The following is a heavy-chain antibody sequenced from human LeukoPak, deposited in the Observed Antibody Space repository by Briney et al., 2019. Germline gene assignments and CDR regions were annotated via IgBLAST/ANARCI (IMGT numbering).Heavy chain of an antibody. D-gene: IGHD3-22*01. CDR2: IYYSGST. CDR3: ARHEYYDSSGYSDGLPYYFDY. Sequence: PSETLSLTCTVSGGSISSSSYYWGWIRQPPGKGLEWIGSIYYSGSTYYNPSLKSRVTISVDTSKNQFSLKLSSVTAADTAVYYCARHEYYDSSGYSDGLPYYFDYWGQGTLVTVSS. V-gene: IGHV4-39*01. J-gene: IGHJ4*02. CDR1: GGSISSSSYY.